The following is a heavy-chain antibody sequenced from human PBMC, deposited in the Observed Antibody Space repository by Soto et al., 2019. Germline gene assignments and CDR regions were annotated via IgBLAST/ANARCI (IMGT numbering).Heavy chain of an antibody. V-gene: IGHV3-11*01. CDR2: FSNSGTIK. CDR1: GFTFSDYY. J-gene: IGHJ4*02. D-gene: IGHD6-19*01. CDR3: XRESRPGYNSGWYSFDY. Sequence: GVSLRLSCAASGFTFSDYYMSWVRQAPGKGLEWVSYFSNSGTIKYYADSVKGRFTISRDDAKNSLYLQMNSLRAEDTAVYYCXRESRPGYNSGWYSFDYWGQGALVTVSS.